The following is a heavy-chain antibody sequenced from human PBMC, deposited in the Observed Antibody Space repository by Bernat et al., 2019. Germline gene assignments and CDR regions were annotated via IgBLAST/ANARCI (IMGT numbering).Heavy chain of an antibody. CDR3: ERVGGGAGTTIYYNYGMDV. V-gene: IGHV3-7*01. CDR1: GFTFSSYW. Sequence: EVQLVESGGGLVQPGGSLRLSCAASGFTFSSYWMSWVRQAPGKGLEWVANIKQDGSEKYYVDSVKGRFTISRDNAKNSLYLQMNSLRAEDTAVYYCERVGGGAGTTIYYNYGMDVWGQGTTVTVSS. CDR2: IKQDGSEK. J-gene: IGHJ6*02. D-gene: IGHD6-19*01.